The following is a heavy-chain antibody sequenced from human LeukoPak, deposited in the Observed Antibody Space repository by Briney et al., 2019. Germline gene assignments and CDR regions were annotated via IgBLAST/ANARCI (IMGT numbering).Heavy chain of an antibody. CDR1: GYTFTGYY. D-gene: IGHD3-10*01. CDR3: ASMAGGASNLDYFDY. Sequence: ASVKVSCKASGYTFTGYYMHWVRQAPGQGLEWMGRINPNSGGTNYAQKFQGRVTMTRDTSISTAYMELSRLRSDDTAVYYSASMAGGASNLDYFDYWGQGTLVTVSS. CDR2: INPNSGGT. V-gene: IGHV1-2*06. J-gene: IGHJ4*02.